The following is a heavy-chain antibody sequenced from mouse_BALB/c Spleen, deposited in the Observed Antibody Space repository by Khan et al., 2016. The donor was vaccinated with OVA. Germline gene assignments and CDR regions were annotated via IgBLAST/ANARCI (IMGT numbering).Heavy chain of an antibody. CDR3: ARRRNYYGSLDY. CDR2: IDPANGNT. D-gene: IGHD1-1*01. CDR1: GFNIKDTY. V-gene: IGHV14-3*02. J-gene: IGHJ2*01. Sequence: VQLQQSGAELVKPGASVKLSCTASGFNIKDTYMHWVKQRPEQGLEWIGRIDPANGNTKYDPKIQGKATITAETYSNQDYLQLTRLTSEDTAVSYCARRRNYYGSLDYWGQGTTLTVSS.